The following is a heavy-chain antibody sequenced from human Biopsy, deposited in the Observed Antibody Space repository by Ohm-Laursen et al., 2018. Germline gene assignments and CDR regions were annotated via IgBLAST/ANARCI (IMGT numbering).Heavy chain of an antibody. CDR3: ARHPTGFWFDP. CDR2: IYNTETT. V-gene: IGHV4-39*01. J-gene: IGHJ5*02. Sequence: GTLSLTCTVSGGSISSSTAYYWAWLRQPPGKGLEWIGSIYNTETTFYNPSLKSRVTISVDTSTNQFTLKVSSVTAADTALYFCARHPTGFWFDPWGHGTLVTVSS. CDR1: GGSISSSTAYY.